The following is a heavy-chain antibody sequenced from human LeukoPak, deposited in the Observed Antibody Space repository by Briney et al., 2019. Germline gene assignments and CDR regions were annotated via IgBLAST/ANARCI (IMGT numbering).Heavy chain of an antibody. Sequence: GGSVKVSCKTSVYTFTTYSMNWVRQAPGQGLEWMAYINTNAGNPNYAQAFTGRFVFSLDTSVTTAYLHISSLKAEDTAVYYCTRDRSGGAFDFWGQGTLVTVSS. J-gene: IGHJ4*02. CDR2: INTNAGNP. CDR1: VYTFTTYS. D-gene: IGHD3-16*01. CDR3: TRDRSGGAFDF. V-gene: IGHV7-4-1*02.